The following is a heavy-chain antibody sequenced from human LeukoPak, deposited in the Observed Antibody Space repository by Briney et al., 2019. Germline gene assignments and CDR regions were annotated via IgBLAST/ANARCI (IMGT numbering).Heavy chain of an antibody. CDR2: IIPSGGAT. Sequence: AASVKVSCKASGYTFTGYYMHWVRQAPGHGLEWMGRIIPSGGATTYAQRFQGRVTMTSDTSTTTVYMELSSLRSEDTAIYYCARDAYGSDYWGQGTLVTVSS. CDR1: GYTFTGYY. D-gene: IGHD3-10*01. V-gene: IGHV1-46*01. J-gene: IGHJ4*02. CDR3: ARDAYGSDY.